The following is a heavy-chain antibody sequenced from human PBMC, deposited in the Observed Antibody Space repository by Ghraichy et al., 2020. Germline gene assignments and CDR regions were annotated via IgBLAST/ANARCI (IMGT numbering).Heavy chain of an antibody. Sequence: GGSLRLSCAASGFTLSSYAMSWVRQAPGKGLEWVSAINGGSTYYADSVKGRFTISRDNSKNTLYLQMNSLRAEDTAVYYCAKEWSTSGSNFRWLDPWGQGTLVTVAS. D-gene: IGHD1-26*01. CDR3: AKEWSTSGSNFRWLDP. V-gene: IGHV3-23*01. J-gene: IGHJ5*02. CDR2: INGGST. CDR1: GFTLSSYA.